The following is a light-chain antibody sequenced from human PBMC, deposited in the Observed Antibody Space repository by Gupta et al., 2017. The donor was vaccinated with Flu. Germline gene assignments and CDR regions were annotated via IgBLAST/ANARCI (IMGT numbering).Light chain of an antibody. CDR2: GAS. CDR3: QHYANSPFT. J-gene: IGKJ3*01. V-gene: IGKV3-20*01. Sequence: RLLIYGASRRTTGIPDRFSDSGSGTDFTLTITRQEPEEFVVYYCQHYANSPFTFGPGTKVDIK.